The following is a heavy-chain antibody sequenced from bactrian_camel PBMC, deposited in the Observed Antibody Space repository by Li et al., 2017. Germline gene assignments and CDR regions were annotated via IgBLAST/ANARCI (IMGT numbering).Heavy chain of an antibody. Sequence: DVQLVESGGGLVQPGGSLRLSCAASGFTFSSDAMSWVRQAPGKGLEWVSSINSGGGTTYYADSVKGRFTLSRDNGKNTLYLQLNSLKTDDMAMYFCVRGITWFNDWGQGTQVTVS. CDR2: INSGGGTT. CDR1: GFTFSSDA. V-gene: IGHV3S31*01. D-gene: IGHD6*01. J-gene: IGHJ4*01. CDR3: VRGITWFND.